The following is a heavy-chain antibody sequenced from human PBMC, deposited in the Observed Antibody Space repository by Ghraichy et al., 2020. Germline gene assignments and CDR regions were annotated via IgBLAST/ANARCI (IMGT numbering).Heavy chain of an antibody. CDR3: ENYGGNSEALDY. D-gene: IGHD4-23*01. Sequence: LSLTCAASGFTFSSYAMSWVRQAPGKGLEWVSAISGSGGSTYYADSVKGRFTISRDNSKNTLYLQMNSLRAEDTAVYYCENYGGNSEALDYWGQGTLVTVSS. J-gene: IGHJ4*02. CDR2: ISGSGGST. CDR1: GFTFSSYA. V-gene: IGHV3-23*01.